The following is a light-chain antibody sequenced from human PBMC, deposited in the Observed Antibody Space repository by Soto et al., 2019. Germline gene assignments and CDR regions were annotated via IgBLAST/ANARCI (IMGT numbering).Light chain of an antibody. Sequence: QSALTLPASVSGSPGQSITISCTGTSSDVGSYNLVSWYQQHPGKAPKLMIYEGSKRPSGVSNRFSGSKSGNTAALTISGLQAEDEADYYCSSYAGSSTFYVFGTGTQLTVL. V-gene: IGLV2-23*01. CDR1: SSDVGSYNL. CDR2: EGS. J-gene: IGLJ1*01. CDR3: SSYAGSSTFYV.